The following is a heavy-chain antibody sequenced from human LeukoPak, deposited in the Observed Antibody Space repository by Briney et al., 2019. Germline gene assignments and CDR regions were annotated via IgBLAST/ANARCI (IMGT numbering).Heavy chain of an antibody. V-gene: IGHV3-11*04. D-gene: IGHD3-22*01. J-gene: IGHJ4*02. CDR2: ISASGAVP. CDR3: ARSLIVASEDY. CDR1: GFMFDSFY. Sequence: GGSLRLSCAASGFMFDSFYMGWIRQVPGKGLDYIALISASGAVPYYAESVKGRFTISRDNAKNSVSLKMNSLSADDTAVYYCARSLIVASEDYWGQGTLVTVSS.